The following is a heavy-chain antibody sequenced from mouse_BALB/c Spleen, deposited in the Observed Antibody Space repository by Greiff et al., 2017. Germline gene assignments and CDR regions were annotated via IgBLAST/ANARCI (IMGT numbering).Heavy chain of an antibody. J-gene: IGHJ2*01. CDR1: GYAFSSYW. CDR2: IYPGDGDT. Sequence: VQLQQSGAELVRPGSSVKISCKASGYAFSSYWMNWVKQRPGQGLEWIGQIYPGDGDTNYNGKFKGKATLTADKSSSTAYMQLSSLTSEDSAVYFCARKGVYYGNYKVDYWGQGTTLTGSS. D-gene: IGHD2-1*01. V-gene: IGHV1-80*01. CDR3: ARKGVYYGNYKVDY.